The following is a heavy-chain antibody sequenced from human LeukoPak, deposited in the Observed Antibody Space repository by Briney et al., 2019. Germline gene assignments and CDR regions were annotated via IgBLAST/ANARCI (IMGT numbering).Heavy chain of an antibody. D-gene: IGHD3-3*01. J-gene: IGHJ3*02. CDR1: GGSFSGYY. Sequence: PSETLSLTCAVYGGSFSGYYWSWIRQPPGKGLEWIGEINHSGSTNYNPSLKSRVTISVDTSKNQFSLKLSSVTAADTAVYYCARVGYDFWSGYYTPPKSSRAAFDIWGQGTMVTVSS. CDR3: ARVGYDFWSGYYTPPKSSRAAFDI. CDR2: INHSGST. V-gene: IGHV4-34*01.